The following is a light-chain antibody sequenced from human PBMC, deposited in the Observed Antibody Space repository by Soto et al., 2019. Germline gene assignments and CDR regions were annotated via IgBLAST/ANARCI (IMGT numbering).Light chain of an antibody. J-gene: IGLJ2*01. CDR3: SSFTSSNTVV. CDR1: SSDVGAYNY. Sequence: QSALTQPASVSGSPGQSITISCTGTSSDVGAYNYVSWYQQHPGKAPKLMISEVSKRPSGVSNRFSGSTSGNTASLTISGLQDEDEAHYYCSSFTSSNTVVFGGGTQLTVL. V-gene: IGLV2-14*01. CDR2: EVS.